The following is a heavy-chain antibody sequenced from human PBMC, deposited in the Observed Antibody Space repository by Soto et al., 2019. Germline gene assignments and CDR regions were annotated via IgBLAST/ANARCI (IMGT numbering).Heavy chain of an antibody. D-gene: IGHD4-4*01. Sequence: VGSLRLSCESSVFTFSNFGMNCVRHSPGKWLEWVARVWYDGSSKYYVDSVKGRFTISRDNSKETVYLQMNSLRAEDTGVYYCAREIDRNYDVMDVLGQGTTVIV. CDR1: VFTFSNFG. J-gene: IGHJ6*01. CDR2: VWYDGSSK. CDR3: AREIDRNYDVMDV. V-gene: IGHV3-33*01.